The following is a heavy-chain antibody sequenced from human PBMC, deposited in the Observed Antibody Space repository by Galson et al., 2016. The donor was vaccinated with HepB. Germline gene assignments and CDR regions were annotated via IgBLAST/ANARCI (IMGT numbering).Heavy chain of an antibody. V-gene: IGHV4-39*01. CDR1: GDSITNVGRH. D-gene: IGHD6-13*01. J-gene: IGHJ4*02. CDR3: VRLGTAAAVANRGVSVY. CDR2: IHSSGTS. Sequence: SETLSLTCTVSGDSITNVGRHWGWFRQSPEMGLEYIGSIHSSGTSYYNPSLTSRVIVSADMSRNQFFLSLTSVTAADTAIYYCVRLGTAAAVANRGVSVYWGQGTGVTVSS.